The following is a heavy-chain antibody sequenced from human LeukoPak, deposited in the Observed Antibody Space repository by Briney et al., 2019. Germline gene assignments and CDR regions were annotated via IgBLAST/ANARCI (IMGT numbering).Heavy chain of an antibody. CDR1: GFTFSSYW. D-gene: IGHD6-19*01. J-gene: IGHJ4*02. V-gene: IGHV3-74*01. Sequence: PGRSLRLSCAASGFTFSSYWMHWVRQAPGKGLVWVSRINSDGSSTSYADSVKGRFTISRDNAKNTLYLQMNSLRAEDTAVYYCARGRGWLVAPPLDYWGQGTLVTVSS. CDR2: INSDGSST. CDR3: ARGRGWLVAPPLDY.